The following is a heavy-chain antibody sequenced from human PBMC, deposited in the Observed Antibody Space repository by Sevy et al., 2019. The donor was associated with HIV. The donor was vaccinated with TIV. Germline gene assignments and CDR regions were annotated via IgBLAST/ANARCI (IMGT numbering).Heavy chain of an antibody. V-gene: IGHV3-7*01. CDR1: GFTFSSYD. CDR3: ARVDLGYGDYYGGANYYYGMDV. J-gene: IGHJ6*02. CDR2: IKQDGSEK. Sequence: GGSLRLSCAASGFTFSSYDMSWVRQAPGKGLQWVANIKQDGSEKYYVDSVKGRFTISRDNAKNSLYLQMNSLRAEDTAVYYCARVDLGYGDYYGGANYYYGMDVWGQRTTVTVSS. D-gene: IGHD4-17*01.